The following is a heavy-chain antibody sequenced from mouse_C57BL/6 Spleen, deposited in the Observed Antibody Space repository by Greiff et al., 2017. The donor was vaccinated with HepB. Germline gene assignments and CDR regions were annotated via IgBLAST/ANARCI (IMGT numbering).Heavy chain of an antibody. Sequence: QVQLQQPGAELVRPGSSVKLSCKASGYTFTSYWMDWVKQRPGQGLEWIGNIYPSDSETHYNQKFKDKATLTVDTASSTAYMQLSSLTSEDSAVYYCARTSYYYGSRSWFAYWGQGTLVTVSA. D-gene: IGHD1-1*01. J-gene: IGHJ3*01. CDR2: IYPSDSET. CDR1: GYTFTSYW. CDR3: ARTSYYYGSRSWFAY. V-gene: IGHV1-61*01.